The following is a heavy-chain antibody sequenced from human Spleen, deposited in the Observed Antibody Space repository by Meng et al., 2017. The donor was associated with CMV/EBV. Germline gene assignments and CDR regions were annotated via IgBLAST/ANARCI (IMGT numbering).Heavy chain of an antibody. CDR3: ARVKATSGSATVWFDP. V-gene: IGHV4-39*01. D-gene: IGHD6-13*01. Sequence: GSLRLSCTVSGGSISSGNYYWGWIRQPPGKGLEWIGEINHSGSTNYNPSLKSRVTISVDTSKNQFSLRLSSVTASDTAVYYCARVKATSGSATVWFDPWGQGTLVTVSS. CDR1: GGSISSGNYY. CDR2: INHSGST. J-gene: IGHJ5*02.